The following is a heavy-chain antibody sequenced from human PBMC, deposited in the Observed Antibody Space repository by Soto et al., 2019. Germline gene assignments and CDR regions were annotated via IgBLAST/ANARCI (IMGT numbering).Heavy chain of an antibody. CDR3: ASGVTDSTGSWD. V-gene: IGHV3-74*01. CDR1: GFTFSSHW. Sequence: GGALRLSCAASGFTFSSHWMHWVRQAPGKGLMWVSRINSDGSSTSYAESVKGRFTISRDNAKNTVFLQMNSLRAEDTAVYDCASGVTDSTGSWDRGRRVLVTVSS. J-gene: IGHJ4*02. D-gene: IGHD4-17*01. CDR2: INSDGSST.